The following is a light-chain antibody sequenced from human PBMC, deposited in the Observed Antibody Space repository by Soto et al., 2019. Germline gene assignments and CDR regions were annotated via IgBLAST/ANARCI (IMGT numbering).Light chain of an antibody. CDR3: QPYGSSGT. CDR2: GAS. J-gene: IGKJ1*01. V-gene: IGKV3-20*01. Sequence: VVSQGPFTLTQSPGERATLSCRASHSFINNYVAWYQQKPGQAPRLLIYGASNRATGIADRFSGSGSGTDFTLTSSRVAHEDCVVYYCQPYGSSGTFGQGTKVDI. CDR1: HSFINNY.